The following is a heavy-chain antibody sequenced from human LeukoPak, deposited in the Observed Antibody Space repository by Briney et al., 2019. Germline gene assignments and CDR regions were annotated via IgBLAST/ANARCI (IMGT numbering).Heavy chain of an antibody. J-gene: IGHJ4*02. D-gene: IGHD5-18*01. Sequence: ASVKVSCKASGGTFSSYAISWVRQAPGQGLEWMGRIIPILGIANYTQKFQGRVTITADKSTSTAYMELSSLRSEDTAVYYCASGYSYCDYWGQGTLVTVSS. CDR1: GGTFSSYA. CDR3: ASGYSYCDY. CDR2: IIPILGIA. V-gene: IGHV1-69*04.